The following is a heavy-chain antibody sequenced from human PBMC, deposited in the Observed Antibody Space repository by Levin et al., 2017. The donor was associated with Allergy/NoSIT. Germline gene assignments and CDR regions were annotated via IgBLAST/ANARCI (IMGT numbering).Heavy chain of an antibody. V-gene: IGHV1-46*01. D-gene: IGHD2-15*01. CDR3: VRGNVVLVAATLDEYFQH. J-gene: IGHJ1*01. Sequence: GESLKISCKASGYTFTNYFMHWVRQAPGQGLEWVGLINPSGGSGTYAQKFQGRVTMTRDTSTSTVYMELSRLRSEDTAIYYCVRGNVVLVAATLDEYFQHWGQGTLVSVSS. CDR2: INPSGGSG. CDR1: GYTFTNYF.